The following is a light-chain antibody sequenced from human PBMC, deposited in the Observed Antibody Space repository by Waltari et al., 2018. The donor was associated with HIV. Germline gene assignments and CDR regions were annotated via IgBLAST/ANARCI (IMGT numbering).Light chain of an antibody. Sequence: SYELTQPLSVSVALGQTARITCGGNNIGSKKVHWYQQKPGQAPVLVIYRDRNRPSGIPERFSGSNSGNTATLTISRAQAGDEADYYCQVWDSSTLFGGGTKLTVL. CDR2: RDR. V-gene: IGLV3-9*01. J-gene: IGLJ2*01. CDR3: QVWDSSTL. CDR1: NIGSKK.